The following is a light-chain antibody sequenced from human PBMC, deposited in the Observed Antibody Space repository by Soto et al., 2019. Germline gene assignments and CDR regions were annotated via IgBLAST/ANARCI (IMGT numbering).Light chain of an antibody. J-gene: IGKJ5*01. Sequence: EIMMTQSPPTLSVSPGERATLSCGASQSVSSSLAWYQQRPGQAPRLLIYGASTRATGTPARFSGSGSGTEFTLTISSLQSEDFAVYYCQQYTNWPPITFGQGTRLEIK. V-gene: IGKV3-15*01. CDR3: QQYTNWPPIT. CDR1: QSVSSS. CDR2: GAS.